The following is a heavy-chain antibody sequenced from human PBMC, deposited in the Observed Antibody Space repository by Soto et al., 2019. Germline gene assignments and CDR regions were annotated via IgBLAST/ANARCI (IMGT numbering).Heavy chain of an antibody. J-gene: IGHJ4*02. Sequence: PSETLSLTCTVSGGSISSSSYYWGWIRQPPGKGLEWIGSIYYSGSTYYNPSLKSRVTISVDTSKNQFSLKLSSVTAADTAVYYCARRVVVAATVGPFDYWGQGTLVTVSS. D-gene: IGHD2-15*01. CDR2: IYYSGST. V-gene: IGHV4-39*01. CDR1: GGSISSSSYY. CDR3: ARRVVVAATVGPFDY.